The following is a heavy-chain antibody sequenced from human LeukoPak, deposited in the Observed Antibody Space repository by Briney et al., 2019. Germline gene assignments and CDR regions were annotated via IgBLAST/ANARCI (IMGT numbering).Heavy chain of an antibody. CDR2: IYSGGST. Sequence: GGSLRLSCAASGFTLSSNFMSWVRQAPGKGLEWVSVIYSGGSTYYADSVKGRFTISRDNSKNTLYLQMNSLRAEDTAVYYCAIWFGELSGSWGQGTLVTVSS. CDR3: AIWFGELSGS. D-gene: IGHD3-10*01. V-gene: IGHV3-53*01. J-gene: IGHJ5*02. CDR1: GFTLSSNF.